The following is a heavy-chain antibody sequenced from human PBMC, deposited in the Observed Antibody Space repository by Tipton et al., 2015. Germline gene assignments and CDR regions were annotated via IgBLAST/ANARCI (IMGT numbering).Heavy chain of an antibody. Sequence: QSGAEVKKPGESLRISCKASGYTFTNYWIGWVRQMPGKGLEWMGIIYPGDADARVSPSFQGQVTISADKSISTAYLQWSSLRASDSAMFYCARQRDDYFDLWGQGTLVTVSS. CDR2: IYPGDADA. J-gene: IGHJ4*02. D-gene: IGHD2-21*02. V-gene: IGHV5-51*01. CDR3: ARQRDDYFDL. CDR1: GYTFTNYW.